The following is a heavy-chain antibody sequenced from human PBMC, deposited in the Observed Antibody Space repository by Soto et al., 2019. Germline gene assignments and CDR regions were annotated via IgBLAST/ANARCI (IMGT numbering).Heavy chain of an antibody. CDR2: IKSKTDGGTT. CDR1: SNDW. Sequence: SNDWMNWVRQAPGKGLEWVGRIKSKTDGGTTDYAAPVKGRFTISRDDSKNTLYLQMNSLKTEDTAVYYCTTDVLRFLEWSTDPDYWGQGTLVTVSS. CDR3: TTDVLRFLEWSTDPDY. J-gene: IGHJ4*02. D-gene: IGHD3-3*01. V-gene: IGHV3-15*07.